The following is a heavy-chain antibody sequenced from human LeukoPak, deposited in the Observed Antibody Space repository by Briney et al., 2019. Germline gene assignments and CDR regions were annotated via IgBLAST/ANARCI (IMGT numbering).Heavy chain of an antibody. CDR3: AKKSIIGSPGNYFDY. J-gene: IGHJ4*02. D-gene: IGHD2/OR15-2a*01. Sequence: GGSLRLSCAASGFTFSSYSMNWVRQAPGKGLEWVSSISSRDGKTYYADSVKGRITISRDDPANTLFLQMSSLRAEDTAVYYCAKKSIIGSPGNYFDYWGPGTLVTVSS. CDR1: GFTFSSYS. V-gene: IGHV3-23*01. CDR2: ISSRDGKT.